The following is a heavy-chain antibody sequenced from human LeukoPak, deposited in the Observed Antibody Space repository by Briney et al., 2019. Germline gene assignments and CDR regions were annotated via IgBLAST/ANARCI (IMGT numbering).Heavy chain of an antibody. CDR1: GYTFTSYY. D-gene: IGHD1-26*01. CDR2: INPSGGST. Sequence: ASVKVSCKASGYTFTSYYMHWVRQAPGQGLEWMGIINPSGGSTSYAQKFQGRVTMTRDMSTSTDYMELSSLRAEDTAVYYCAKDRSYTLDYWGQGTLVTVSS. J-gene: IGHJ4*02. V-gene: IGHV1-46*01. CDR3: AKDRSYTLDY.